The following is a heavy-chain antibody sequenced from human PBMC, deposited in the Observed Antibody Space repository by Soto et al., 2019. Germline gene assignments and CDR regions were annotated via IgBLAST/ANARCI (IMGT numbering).Heavy chain of an antibody. CDR2: MYHSGST. D-gene: IGHD6-13*01. J-gene: IGHJ4*02. CDR1: GGSISSGGYS. CDR3: ARHFEAAAYEDAFDI. V-gene: IGHV4-30-2*01. Sequence: SETLSLTFAVSGGSISSGGYSWSWIRQPPGKGLEWIGYMYHSGSTYYSPSFQGQVTISADKSISTAYLQWSSLKASDTAMYNCARHFEAAAYEDAFDIWGQGTLVTVSS.